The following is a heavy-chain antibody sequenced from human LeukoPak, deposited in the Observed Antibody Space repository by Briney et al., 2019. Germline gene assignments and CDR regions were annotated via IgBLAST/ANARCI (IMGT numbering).Heavy chain of an antibody. Sequence: GGSLRLSCVASGFTFSNYEMNWVRQTPGKGLEWVSYISDHGKSRNYVDSVKGRFTISRDNAKNSLYLQMNSLRVEDTAVYYGARDSGSYYDCWGQGTLVTVSS. D-gene: IGHD1-26*01. V-gene: IGHV3-48*03. CDR3: ARDSGSYYDC. CDR1: GFTFSNYE. J-gene: IGHJ4*02. CDR2: ISDHGKSR.